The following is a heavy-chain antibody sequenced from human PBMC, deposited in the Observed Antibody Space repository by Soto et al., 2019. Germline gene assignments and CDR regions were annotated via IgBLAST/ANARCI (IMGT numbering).Heavy chain of an antibody. CDR3: ARDNYYGSGSYSLMPHPYYYYGMDV. J-gene: IGHJ6*02. D-gene: IGHD3-10*01. CDR1: GFTFSSYG. Sequence: GGSLRLSCAASGFTFSSYGMHWVRQAPGKGLEWVAVIWYDGSNKYYADSVKGRFTISRDNSKNTLYLQMNSLRAEDTAVYYCARDNYYGSGSYSLMPHPYYYYGMDVWGQGTTVTVSS. V-gene: IGHV3-33*01. CDR2: IWYDGSNK.